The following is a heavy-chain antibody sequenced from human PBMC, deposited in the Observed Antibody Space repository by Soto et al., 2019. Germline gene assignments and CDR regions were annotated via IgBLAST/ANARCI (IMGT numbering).Heavy chain of an antibody. Sequence: SQTLSLTCAISGDSVSSNSAAWNWIRQSPLRGLEWLGRTYYRSKWYNDYAVSVKSRITINPDTSKNQFSLQLNSVTPEDTAVYYCAREFGYRYYDILTGSNWFDPWGQGTLVTVSS. CDR1: GDSVSSNSAA. V-gene: IGHV6-1*01. CDR3: AREFGYRYYDILTGSNWFDP. D-gene: IGHD3-9*01. CDR2: TYYRSKWYN. J-gene: IGHJ5*02.